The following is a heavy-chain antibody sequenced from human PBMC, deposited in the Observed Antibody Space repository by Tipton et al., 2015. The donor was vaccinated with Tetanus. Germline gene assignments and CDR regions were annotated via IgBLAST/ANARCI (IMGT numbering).Heavy chain of an antibody. V-gene: IGHV3-7*01. CDR3: VSGSALDY. J-gene: IGHJ4*02. CDR1: GFTFSTYW. Sequence: SLRLSCAVSGFTFSTYWMTWVRQAPGKGLEWVANINRDGSETYYVDSVKGRFTISRDNAKNLLFLEMNSLRADDTAVYYCVSGSALDYWGQGTLITVSS. D-gene: IGHD6-25*01. CDR2: INRDGSET.